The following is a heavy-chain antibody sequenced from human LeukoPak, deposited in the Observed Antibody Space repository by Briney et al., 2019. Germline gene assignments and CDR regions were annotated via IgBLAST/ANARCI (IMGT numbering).Heavy chain of an antibody. J-gene: IGHJ4*02. Sequence: SETLSLTCTVSGGSVSSGSYYWSWIRQPPGKGLEWIGYIYYSGSTNYNPSHSGSTNYNPSLKSRVTISVDTSKNQFSLKLSSVTAADTAAYYCARGRGWLVLWGQGTLVTVSS. CDR3: ARGRGWLVL. D-gene: IGHD6-19*01. CDR1: GGSVSSGSYY. CDR2: IYYSGSTNYNPSHSGST. V-gene: IGHV4-61*01.